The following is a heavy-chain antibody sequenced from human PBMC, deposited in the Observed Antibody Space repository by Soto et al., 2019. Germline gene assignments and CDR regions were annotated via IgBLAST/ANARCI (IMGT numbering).Heavy chain of an antibody. CDR3: GARVYGAKGNYVEN. J-gene: IGHJ4*02. CDR1: SGSISTSSSY. V-gene: IGHV4-39*01. Sequence: QLQLQESGPGLVKPSETLSLTCTVSSGSISTSSSYWVWIRQPPGKALEWVGSIYYSGNANYTPFLKRRVTMSIDTAKTQFSLKLTSVTAAETAVYYCGARVYGAKGNYVENWGEGTLVTVSS. CDR2: IYYSGNA. D-gene: IGHD4-17*01.